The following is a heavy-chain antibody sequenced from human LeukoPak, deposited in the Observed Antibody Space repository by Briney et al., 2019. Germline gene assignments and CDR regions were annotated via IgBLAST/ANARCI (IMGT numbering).Heavy chain of an antibody. CDR2: IRSKAYGGTT. V-gene: IGHV3-49*04. CDR1: GFTFGDYA. J-gene: IGHJ4*02. Sequence: GGSLRLSCTASGFTFGDYAMSWVRQAPGKGLEWVGFIRSKAYGGTTEYAASVKGRFTISRDDSKSIAYLRMNSLKTEDTAVYYCTRDSRGALDYWGQGTLVTVSS. D-gene: IGHD3-10*01. CDR3: TRDSRGALDY.